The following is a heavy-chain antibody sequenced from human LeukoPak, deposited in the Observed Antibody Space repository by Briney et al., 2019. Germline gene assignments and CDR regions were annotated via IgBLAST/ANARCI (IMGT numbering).Heavy chain of an antibody. J-gene: IGHJ5*02. V-gene: IGHV4-59*12. CDR3: ARGVGEYCSSTSCYLHWFDP. D-gene: IGHD2-2*01. CDR2: IYYSGST. CDR1: GGSISSYY. Sequence: PSETLSLTCTVSGGSISSYYWSWIRQPPGKGLEWIGYIYYSGSTTYNPSLKSRVTMSVDTSKNQFSLKLSSVTAADTAVYYCARGVGEYCSSTSCYLHWFDPWGQGTLVTVS.